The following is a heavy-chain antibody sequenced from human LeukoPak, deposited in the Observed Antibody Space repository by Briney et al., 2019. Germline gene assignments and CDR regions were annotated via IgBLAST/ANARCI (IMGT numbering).Heavy chain of an antibody. D-gene: IGHD3-22*01. CDR2: IRSKDYGGTT. V-gene: IGHV3-49*03. CDR1: GFTFGDYA. J-gene: IGHJ4*02. CDR3: TRDSPSSTMIVVAPY. Sequence: GGSLRLSCTASGFTFGDYAMSWFRQAPGKGLEWVGFIRSKDYGGTTEYAASVKGRFTISRDDSKSIAYLQMNSLKTEDTAVYYCTRDSPSSTMIVVAPYWGQGTLVTVSS.